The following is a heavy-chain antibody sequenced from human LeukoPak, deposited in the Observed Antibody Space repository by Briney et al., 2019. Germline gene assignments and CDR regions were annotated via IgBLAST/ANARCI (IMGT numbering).Heavy chain of an antibody. Sequence: SVKVSCKASGYTFTSYAMNWVRQAPGQGPEWMGWINTNTGNPTYAQGFTGRFVFSLDTSVSTAYLQISSLKAEDTAVYYCARIAVAPRSWFDPWGQGTLVTVSS. V-gene: IGHV7-4-1*02. CDR3: ARIAVAPRSWFDP. D-gene: IGHD6-19*01. CDR1: GYTFTSYA. CDR2: INTNTGNP. J-gene: IGHJ5*02.